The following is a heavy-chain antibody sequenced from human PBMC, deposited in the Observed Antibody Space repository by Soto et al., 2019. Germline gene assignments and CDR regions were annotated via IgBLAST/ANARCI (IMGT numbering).Heavy chain of an antibody. V-gene: IGHV4-39*01. Sequence: SETLSLTCTVSGGSITISTYYWGWIRQPPEKELEWIASIYYSGSTHYNPSLKSRVTIFRDTSKNQYSLKLTSVTAADTAVYYCARRVVSPAHYFDPWGQGALVTVSS. D-gene: IGHD2-15*01. CDR2: IYYSGST. CDR3: ARRVVSPAHYFDP. CDR1: GGSITISTYY. J-gene: IGHJ5*02.